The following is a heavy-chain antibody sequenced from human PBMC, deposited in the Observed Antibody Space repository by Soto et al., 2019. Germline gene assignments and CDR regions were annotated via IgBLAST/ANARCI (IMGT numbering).Heavy chain of an antibody. D-gene: IGHD1-1*01. CDR3: GRCIQPSVPSATDV. CDR2: ISLFYGRR. Sequence: QVHLVQSGLEVRKPGASVRLSCKASGYTFTSHGISWVRQAPGQGLEWVGWISLFYGRRDIGDSFQRRVSMTTDTGSAYLEVRGLRFDDTAIYFCGRCIQPSVPSATDVWGQGTTVIVSS. J-gene: IGHJ6*02. V-gene: IGHV1-18*01. CDR1: GYTFTSHG.